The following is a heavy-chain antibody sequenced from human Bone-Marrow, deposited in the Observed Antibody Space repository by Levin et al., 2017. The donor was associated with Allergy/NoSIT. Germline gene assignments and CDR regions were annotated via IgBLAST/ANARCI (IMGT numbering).Heavy chain of an antibody. CDR1: GFTFSSYA. Sequence: GGSLRLSCAASGFTFSSYAMHWVRQAPGKGLEWVAVISYDGSNKYYADSVKGRFTISRDNSKNTLYLQMNSLRAEDTAVYYCARVFRIAAAGIGGGTDYWGQGTLVTVSS. D-gene: IGHD6-13*01. CDR3: ARVFRIAAAGIGGGTDY. V-gene: IGHV3-30-3*01. J-gene: IGHJ4*02. CDR2: ISYDGSNK.